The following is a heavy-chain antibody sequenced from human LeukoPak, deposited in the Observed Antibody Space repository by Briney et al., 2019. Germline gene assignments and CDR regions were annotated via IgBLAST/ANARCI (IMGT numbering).Heavy chain of an antibody. D-gene: IGHD3-16*01. Sequence: SETLSLTCTVSGGSISSYYWSWIRQPPGKGLEWIGYIYYSGSTYYNPSLKSRVTISVDTSKNQFSLKLSSVTAADTAVYYCARDSITFGGRGGAFDIWGQGTMVTVSS. CDR3: ARDSITFGGRGGAFDI. CDR1: GGSISSYY. CDR2: IYYSGST. V-gene: IGHV4-59*12. J-gene: IGHJ3*02.